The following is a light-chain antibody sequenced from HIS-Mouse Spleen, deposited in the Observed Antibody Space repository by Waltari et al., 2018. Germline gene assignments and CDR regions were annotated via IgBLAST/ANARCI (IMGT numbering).Light chain of an antibody. CDR1: SSDVGGYNY. J-gene: IGLJ1*01. CDR2: DVS. V-gene: IGLV2-14*03. CDR3: SSYTSSSTPYV. Sequence: QSALTQPASVSGSPGQSITISCTGTSSDVGGYNYVSWYQQNPGKAPKLMIYDVSNRPSGVSERFSGSKSGNTASLTISGLQAEDEADYYCSSYTSSSTPYVFGTGTKVTVL.